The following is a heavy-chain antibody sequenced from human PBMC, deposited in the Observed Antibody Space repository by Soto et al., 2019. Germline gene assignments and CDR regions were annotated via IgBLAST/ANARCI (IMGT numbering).Heavy chain of an antibody. CDR1: SGPDRSHN. Sequence: QGQLQQSGPRLVKPSETLSLTCTVSSGPDRSHNWGWIRQPPGRGLEWIGYVYYTGDTAYNPSLRGRVTISADTSTNDISLTPNSVTAADTAVYYCVRQGIDYLHGLVDVWGQGTTVSVSS. CDR2: VYYTGDT. V-gene: IGHV4-59*08. CDR3: VRQGIDYLHGLVDV. D-gene: IGHD4-17*01. J-gene: IGHJ6*02.